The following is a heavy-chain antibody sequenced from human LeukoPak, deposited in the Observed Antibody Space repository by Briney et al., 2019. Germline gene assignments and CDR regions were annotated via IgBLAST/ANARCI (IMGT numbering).Heavy chain of an antibody. D-gene: IGHD7-27*01. Sequence: PGGSLRLSCTASGFTFSRSGMHWVRQAPGKGLEWVAFIRYDGSNKYYADSVKGRFTISRDNSKNTLYLQMISLRAEDTAVYYCAKDGYWGDDYWGQGTLVTVSS. CDR3: AKDGYWGDDY. J-gene: IGHJ4*02. CDR1: GFTFSRSG. CDR2: IRYDGSNK. V-gene: IGHV3-30*02.